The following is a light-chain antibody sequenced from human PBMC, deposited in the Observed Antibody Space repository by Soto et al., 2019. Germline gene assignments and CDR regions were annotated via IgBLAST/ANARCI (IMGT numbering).Light chain of an antibody. CDR3: QQYAASPRT. CDR2: GAS. Sequence: EIVLTQSPGTLSLFPRERATLSCRASQSVSSNYVAWYQHKVGQAPRLLIYGASNRAPGIPDRFSGSGSGTDFTLTISRLEPEDFALYYCQQYAASPRTFGQGTQVEV. CDR1: QSVSSNY. J-gene: IGKJ1*01. V-gene: IGKV3-20*01.